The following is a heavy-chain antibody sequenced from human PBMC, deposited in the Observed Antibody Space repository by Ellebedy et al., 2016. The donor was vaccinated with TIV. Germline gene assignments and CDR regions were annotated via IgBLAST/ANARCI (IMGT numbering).Heavy chain of an antibody. CDR3: ARDRGDFDTAWFDP. Sequence: SETLSLXXTVSGGSISSGSYYWGWIRQPPGKGLEWIGSIYYSVTTYNNPSLKSRVTISVDTSKNQFSLKLSSVTAADTAVYYCARDRGDFDTAWFDPWGQGTLVTVSS. D-gene: IGHD3-22*01. J-gene: IGHJ5*02. V-gene: IGHV4-39*02. CDR2: IYYSVTT. CDR1: GGSISSGSYY.